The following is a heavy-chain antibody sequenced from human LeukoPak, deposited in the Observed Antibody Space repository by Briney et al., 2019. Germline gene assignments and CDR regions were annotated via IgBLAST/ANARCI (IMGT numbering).Heavy chain of an antibody. Sequence: SETLSLTCTVSGGSVSSASYYWTWIRQPPGKGLEWIGYIYASGNTNYNPSLKSRVTISVDTSKNQFSLKLSSVTAADTAVYSCARDPPVAGTSWGQGTLVTVSS. D-gene: IGHD6-19*01. V-gene: IGHV4-61*01. J-gene: IGHJ4*02. CDR1: GGSVSSASYY. CDR3: ARDPPVAGTS. CDR2: IYASGNT.